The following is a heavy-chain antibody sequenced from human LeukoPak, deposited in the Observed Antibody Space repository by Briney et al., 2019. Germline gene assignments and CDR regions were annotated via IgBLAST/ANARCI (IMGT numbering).Heavy chain of an antibody. Sequence: GGSLRLSCAASGFTFDDYAMRWVRQAPGKGLEWVSGISWNSGNIGYADSVKGRFTISRDNAKNSLYLQMNSLRAEDTALYYCAKDNDGGNPDGMDVWGQGTTVTVSS. CDR3: AKDNDGGNPDGMDV. V-gene: IGHV3-9*01. J-gene: IGHJ6*02. CDR2: ISWNSGNI. CDR1: GFTFDDYA. D-gene: IGHD4-23*01.